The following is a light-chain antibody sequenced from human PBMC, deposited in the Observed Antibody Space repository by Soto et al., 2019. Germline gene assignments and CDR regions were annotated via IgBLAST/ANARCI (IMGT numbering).Light chain of an antibody. J-gene: IGKJ3*01. CDR2: GAS. CDR1: QSVSSN. V-gene: IGKV3-15*01. CDR3: QQDNNRPPFT. Sequence: EIVMTQSPVTLSVSPGQRATLSCRASQSVSSNLAWYQQKPGQAPRLLIFGASTRATGIPARFSGSGSGTEFTLTISSLQSEDFAVYYCQQDNNRPPFTFGPGTKVDVK.